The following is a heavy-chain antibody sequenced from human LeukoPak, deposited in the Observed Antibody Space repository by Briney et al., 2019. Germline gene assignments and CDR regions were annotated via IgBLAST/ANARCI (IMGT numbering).Heavy chain of an antibody. V-gene: IGHV1-24*01. D-gene: IGHD6-19*01. J-gene: IGHJ5*02. CDR3: ATRPLEAVAGTGSWFDP. CDR1: GYTLTELS. CDR2: FDHEDGET. Sequence: ASVKVSCKVSGYTLTELSMHRVRQAPGKGREWGGGFDHEDGETIYAQKPQGRVTMTEDTSTDTADMELSSLRSEDTAVYYCATRPLEAVAGTGSWFDPWGQGTLVTVSS.